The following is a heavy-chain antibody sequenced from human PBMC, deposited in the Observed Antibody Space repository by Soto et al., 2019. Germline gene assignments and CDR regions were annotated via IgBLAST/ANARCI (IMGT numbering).Heavy chain of an antibody. CDR3: ARSTVTTGTDAFDV. J-gene: IGHJ3*01. D-gene: IGHD4-17*01. V-gene: IGHV3-48*01. CDR1: GFTFSSYS. CDR2: ISSGSRTI. Sequence: VGSLRLSCAASGFTFSSYSMNWVRQAPGKGLEWVSYISSGSRTIYYADSVKGRFTISRDNAKNSLYLQMSSLRAEDTAVYYCARSTVTTGTDAFDVWGQGTMVTVSS.